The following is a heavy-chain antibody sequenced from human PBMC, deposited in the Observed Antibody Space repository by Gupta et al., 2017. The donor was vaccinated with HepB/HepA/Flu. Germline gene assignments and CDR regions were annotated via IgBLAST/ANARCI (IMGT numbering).Heavy chain of an antibody. CDR1: GGSVSSGSYY. J-gene: IGHJ5*02. CDR2: IYYSGST. V-gene: IGHV4-61*01. D-gene: IGHD3-3*01. Sequence: QVQLQESGPGLVKPSETLSLTCTVSGGSVSSGSYYWSWIRQPPGKGLEWIGYIYYSGSTNYNPSLKSRVTISVDTSKNQFSLKLSSVTAADTAVYYCARDFAIFGDNWFDPWGQGTLVTVSS. CDR3: ARDFAIFGDNWFDP.